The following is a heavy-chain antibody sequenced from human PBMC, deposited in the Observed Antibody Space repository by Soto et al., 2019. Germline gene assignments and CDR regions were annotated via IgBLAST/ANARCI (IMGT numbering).Heavy chain of an antibody. CDR2: IDTSYSYS. CDR1: AYRLTKYW. CDR3: ARYCSSSSGSQLYGMDV. D-gene: IGHD3-22*01. Sequence: ESLKIPYKGSAYRLTKYWIIWVRQVPGKNLEWMGLIDTSYSYSHYSPSFQGHVTISVDKSISTGYLQWSSLKASDTAMYDCARYCSSSSGSQLYGMDVWGQGTTVTVSS. J-gene: IGHJ6*02. V-gene: IGHV5-10-1*01.